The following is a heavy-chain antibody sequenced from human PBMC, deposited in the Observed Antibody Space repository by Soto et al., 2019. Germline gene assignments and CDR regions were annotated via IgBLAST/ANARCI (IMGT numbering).Heavy chain of an antibody. CDR1: GFTFSSYE. CDR3: ARDGITIFGVFINNAMDV. Sequence: GSLRLSCAASGFTFSSYEMNWVRQAPGKGLEWVSYNSSRGSTIYYADSVKGRFTISRDNAKNSLYMQMNSLRAEDTAVYYCARDGITIFGVFINNAMDVWGQGTTVPVS. D-gene: IGHD3-3*01. V-gene: IGHV3-48*03. CDR2: NSSRGSTI. J-gene: IGHJ6*02.